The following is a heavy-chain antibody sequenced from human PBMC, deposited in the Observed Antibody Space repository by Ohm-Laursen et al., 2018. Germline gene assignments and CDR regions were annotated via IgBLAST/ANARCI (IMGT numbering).Heavy chain of an antibody. CDR2: INHSGST. J-gene: IGHJ4*02. Sequence: SDTLSLTCVVYGGSFNGYYWTWIRQPPGKGLEWIGEINHSGSTNYNPSLKSRVTISVDTSKNQFSLKLSSVTAADTAVYYCARAYRSYYFDYWGQGTLVTVSS. V-gene: IGHV4-34*01. D-gene: IGHD3-16*02. CDR3: ARAYRSYYFDY. CDR1: GGSFNGYY.